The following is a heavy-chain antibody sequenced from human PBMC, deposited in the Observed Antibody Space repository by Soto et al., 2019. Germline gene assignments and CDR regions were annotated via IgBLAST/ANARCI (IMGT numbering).Heavy chain of an antibody. D-gene: IGHD3-22*01. CDR3: ARDPRDSSGNYDY. CDR1: GYTFTLYF. V-gene: IGHV1-2*02. CDR2: INPNSGVT. J-gene: IGHJ4*01. Sequence: ASVKVSCKTSGYTFTLYFMRWVRQAPGEGLEWMGWINPNSGVTQYAQKYQGRVTMTSDTSISTAYMDLTGLTSDDTAVYYCARDPRDSSGNYDYWG.